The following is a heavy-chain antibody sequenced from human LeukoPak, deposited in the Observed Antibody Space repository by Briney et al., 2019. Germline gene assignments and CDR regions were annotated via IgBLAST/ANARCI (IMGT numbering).Heavy chain of an antibody. J-gene: IGHJ4*02. V-gene: IGHV4-31*03. CDR1: GASIGSDVFS. CDR2: IYHTGSA. Sequence: SQTLSLTCTVSGASIGSDVFSWNWIRQFPGKGLEWIGYIYHTGSAYYNPSLKSRVSMSIGTSKNQFSLRLTSVTAADTAIYYCARGGRLLGTDSWGQGTLVAVSS. D-gene: IGHD2-21*01. CDR3: ARGGRLLGTDS.